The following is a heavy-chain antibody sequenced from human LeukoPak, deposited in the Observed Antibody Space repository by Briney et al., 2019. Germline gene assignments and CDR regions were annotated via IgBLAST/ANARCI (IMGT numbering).Heavy chain of an antibody. V-gene: IGHV1-18*01. D-gene: IGHD1-7*01. Sequence: ASVKVSCKASGYTFTSYGISWVRQAPGQGLEWMGWISAYNGNTNYAQKLQGRVTMTTDTSTSTAYMELRSLRSDDTAVYYCARDSRDRGTGTTHYWGQGTLVTGSS. J-gene: IGHJ4*02. CDR2: ISAYNGNT. CDR1: GYTFTSYG. CDR3: ARDSRDRGTGTTHY.